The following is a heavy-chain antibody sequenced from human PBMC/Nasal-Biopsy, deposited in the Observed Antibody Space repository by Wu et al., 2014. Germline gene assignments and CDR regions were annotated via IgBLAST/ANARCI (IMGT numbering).Heavy chain of an antibody. CDR1: GFTFSNYA. D-gene: IGHD5-12*01. V-gene: IGHV3-23*01. Sequence: CAASGFTFSNYAMSWVRQAPGKGLEWVSVISRSGGGMFYADSVKGRFTISRDNSKSTLYLQVNSLRAEDTAVYYCAKDGYNGTWEYYYYMDVWGKGTTVTVSS. CDR2: ISRSGGGM. J-gene: IGHJ6*03. CDR3: AKDGYNGTWEYYYYMDV.